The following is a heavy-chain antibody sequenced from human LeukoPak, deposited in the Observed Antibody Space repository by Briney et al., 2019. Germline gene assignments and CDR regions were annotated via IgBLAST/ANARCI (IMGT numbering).Heavy chain of an antibody. Sequence: GGSLRLSCAASGFTFSSYSMNWVRQAPGKGLEWVSYISSSSSTIYYADSVKGRFTISRDNAKNSLYLQMNSLRAEDTAVYYCAKDRSGPMDVWGQGTTVTVSS. J-gene: IGHJ6*02. CDR3: AKDRSGPMDV. CDR1: GFTFSSYS. D-gene: IGHD2-15*01. CDR2: ISSSSSTI. V-gene: IGHV3-48*04.